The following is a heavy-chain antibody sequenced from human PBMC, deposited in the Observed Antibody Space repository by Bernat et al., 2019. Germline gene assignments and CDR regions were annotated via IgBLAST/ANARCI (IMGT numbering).Heavy chain of an antibody. CDR2: ISRSTTVI. D-gene: IGHD2-2*01. CDR1: GFSFSDYS. J-gene: IGHJ3*02. CDR3: ARPGYCSSSRCYADDAFDI. V-gene: IGHV3-48*02. Sequence: EVQLVESGGGLVQSGGSLRLSCAASGFSFSDYSMNWVRQAPGKGLEWVSYISRSTTVIYYADSVKGRFTISRDNAKNSLYLQMNSLRDEDTAVYYCARPGYCSSSRCYADDAFDIWGQGTMVTVSS.